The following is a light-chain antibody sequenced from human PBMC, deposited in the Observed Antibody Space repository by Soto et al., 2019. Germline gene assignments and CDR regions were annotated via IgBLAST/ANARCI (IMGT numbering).Light chain of an antibody. V-gene: IGKV3-11*01. CDR3: QQRSDWPLT. CDR2: DAS. Sequence: EIVLTQSPATLSLSPGEGATLSCRASQSVSNYLAWYQQKPGQAPRLLIYDASNRATGIPARFGGSGSGTDFTLTISSLEPEDFAVYYCQQRSDWPLTFGGGTKVEIK. CDR1: QSVSNY. J-gene: IGKJ4*01.